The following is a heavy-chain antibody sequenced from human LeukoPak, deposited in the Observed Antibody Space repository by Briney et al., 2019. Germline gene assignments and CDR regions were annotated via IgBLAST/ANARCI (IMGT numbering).Heavy chain of an antibody. CDR2: ISGSGGST. D-gene: IGHD6-19*01. Sequence: SGGSLRLSCAASGFIFSSYAMSWVRQAPGKGLEWVSAISGSGGSTYYADSVKGRFTISRDNSKNTLYLQMNSLRAEDTAVYYCARRSLSSGQRPNYYGMDVWGQGTTVTVSS. J-gene: IGHJ6*02. CDR3: ARRSLSSGQRPNYYGMDV. CDR1: GFIFSSYA. V-gene: IGHV3-23*01.